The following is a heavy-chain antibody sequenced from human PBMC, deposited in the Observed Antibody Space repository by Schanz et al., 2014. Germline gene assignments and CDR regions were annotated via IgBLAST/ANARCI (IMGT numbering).Heavy chain of an antibody. D-gene: IGHD3-10*01. CDR3: ARRRYYYASGSYWDS. CDR2: IYYSGAT. V-gene: IGHV4-39*01. Sequence: QLQLQESGPGLVKPSETLSLTCTVSGGSISSSDYYWGWIRQPPGKGLEWIGSIYYSGATYYNPSLKGRVSISVDTSKTQFSLKLRSLTAADTAVYYCARRRYYYASGSYWDSWGQGTLVTVSS. J-gene: IGHJ4*02. CDR1: GGSISSSDYY.